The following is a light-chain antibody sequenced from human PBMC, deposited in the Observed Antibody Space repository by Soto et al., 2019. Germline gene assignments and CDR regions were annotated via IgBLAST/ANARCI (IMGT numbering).Light chain of an antibody. CDR2: GNS. CDR3: QSYDSSLSAL. Sequence: QLVLTQPPSVSGAPGQRDTISCTGSSSNIGAGYDVHWYQQLPGTAPKLLIYGNSNRPSGVPDRFSGSKSGTSASLAITGLQAEDEADYYCQSYDSSLSALFGGGTKLTVL. J-gene: IGLJ3*02. V-gene: IGLV1-40*01. CDR1: SSNIGAGYD.